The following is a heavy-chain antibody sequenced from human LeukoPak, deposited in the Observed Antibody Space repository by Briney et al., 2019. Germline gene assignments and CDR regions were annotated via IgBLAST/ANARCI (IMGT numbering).Heavy chain of an antibody. CDR1: GGSISGYS. J-gene: IGHJ4*02. Sequence: SETLSLTCTVSGGSISGYSWTWIRQPPGRGLEWIGKIYYSGNTNYNPSLKSRVTISLDMSKNQFSLKLSSVTAADTAVYYCARDKHNPNCSGGRCYPYFFDSWGQGSLVTVSS. CDR2: IYYSGNT. D-gene: IGHD2-15*01. CDR3: ARDKHNPNCSGGRCYPYFFDS. V-gene: IGHV4-59*01.